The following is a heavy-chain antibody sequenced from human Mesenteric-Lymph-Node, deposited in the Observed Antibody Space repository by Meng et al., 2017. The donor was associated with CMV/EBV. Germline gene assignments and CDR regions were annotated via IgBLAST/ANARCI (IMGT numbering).Heavy chain of an antibody. CDR2: IYSGGST. CDR3: ATDWIR. Sequence: GESLKISCAASGFTFSGSTMHWVRQAPGKGLEWVSVIYSGGSTYYTDSVKGRFTISRDNSKNTVYLQMNSLKTDDTAVYYCATDWIRWGQGTLVTVSS. J-gene: IGHJ4*02. D-gene: IGHD5-18*01. V-gene: IGHV3-53*05. CDR1: GFTFSGST.